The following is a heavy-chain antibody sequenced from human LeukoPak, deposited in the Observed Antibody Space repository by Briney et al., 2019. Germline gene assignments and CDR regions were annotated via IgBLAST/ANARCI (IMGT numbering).Heavy chain of an antibody. CDR3: ARAVAHYYYYYYMDV. J-gene: IGHJ6*03. CDR1: GFTFSDYY. D-gene: IGHD6-19*01. V-gene: IGHV3-11*01. CDR2: ISSSGSTI. Sequence: GGSLRLSCAASGFTFSDYYMSWIRQAPGKGLEWVSYISSSGSTIYYADSVKGRFTISRDNAKNSLYLQMNSLRAEDTAVYYCARAVAHYYYYYYMDVWGKGTTVTISS.